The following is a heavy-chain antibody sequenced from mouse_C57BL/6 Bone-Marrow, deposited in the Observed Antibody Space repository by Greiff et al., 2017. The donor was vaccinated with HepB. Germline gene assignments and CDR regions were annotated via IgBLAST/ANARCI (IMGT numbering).Heavy chain of an antibody. J-gene: IGHJ1*03. CDR3: AREDYGSSYWYFDV. V-gene: IGHV5-15*04. D-gene: IGHD1-1*01. Sequence: EVKLVESGGGLVQPGGSLKLSCAASGFTFSDYGMAWVRQAPRKGPEWVAFISNLAYSIYYADTVTGRFTISRENAKNTLYLEMRSLRSEDTAMYYCAREDYGSSYWYFDVWGTGTTVTVSS. CDR2: ISNLAYSI. CDR1: GFTFSDYG.